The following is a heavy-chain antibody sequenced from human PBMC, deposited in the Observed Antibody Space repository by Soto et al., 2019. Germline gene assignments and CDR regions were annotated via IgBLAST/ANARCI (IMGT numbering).Heavy chain of an antibody. V-gene: IGHV1-18*01. Sequence: QVQLVQSGAEVKRAGASVKVSCKASGYTFSSYGLSWVRQAPGQGLEWMGWISDYNGNTHYAQKFQGRVIMTTDTPTMTAYMELRSLRSDDTAVYFCAREGYYSGSGTYSPPRYYGMDVWGQGTTVTVSS. CDR3: AREGYYSGSGTYSPPRYYGMDV. D-gene: IGHD3-10*01. CDR1: GYTFSSYG. J-gene: IGHJ6*02. CDR2: ISDYNGNT.